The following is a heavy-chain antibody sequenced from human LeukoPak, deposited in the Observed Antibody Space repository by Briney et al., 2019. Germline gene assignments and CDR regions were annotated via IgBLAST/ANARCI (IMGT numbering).Heavy chain of an antibody. CDR3: ARDSGANSFDY. V-gene: IGHV1-69*05. Sequence: ASVKVSCKASGGTFSSYAISWVRQAPGQGLEWMGRIIPIFGTANYAQKFQGRVTISTDESTSTAYMELSSLRSEDTAVYYCARDSGANSFDYWGQGTLVTVSS. CDR1: GGTFSSYA. CDR2: IIPIFGTA. D-gene: IGHD1-26*01. J-gene: IGHJ4*02.